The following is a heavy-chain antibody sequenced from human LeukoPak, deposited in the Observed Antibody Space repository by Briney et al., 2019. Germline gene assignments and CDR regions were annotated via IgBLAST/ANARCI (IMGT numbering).Heavy chain of an antibody. CDR3: AKVKCGGDCYDYFDY. CDR2: ISGSGGST. J-gene: IGHJ4*02. D-gene: IGHD2-21*02. V-gene: IGHV3-23*01. Sequence: PGGSLRLSCAASGFTFSSYAMNWVRQAPGKGLEWVSTISGSGGSTFYADSVKGRFTISRDNSKNTLNLQMNSLRAEDTAVYYCAKVKCGGDCYDYFDYWGQGTLVTVSS. CDR1: GFTFSSYA.